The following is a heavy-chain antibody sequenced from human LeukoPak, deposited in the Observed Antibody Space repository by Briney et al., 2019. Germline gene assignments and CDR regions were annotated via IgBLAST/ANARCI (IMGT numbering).Heavy chain of an antibody. CDR3: ARGAYYYDNPDYYFDY. D-gene: IGHD3-22*01. J-gene: IGHJ4*02. CDR1: GGTFSSHA. Sequence: EASVKVSCKASGGTFSSHAISWVRQAPGQGLEWMGRIIPILGIANYAQKFQGRVTITADKSTSTAYMELSSLRSEDTAVYYCARGAYYYDNPDYYFDYWGQGTLVTVSS. CDR2: IIPILGIA. V-gene: IGHV1-69*04.